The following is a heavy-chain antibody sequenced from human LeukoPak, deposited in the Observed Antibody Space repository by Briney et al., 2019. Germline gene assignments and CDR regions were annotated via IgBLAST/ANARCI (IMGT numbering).Heavy chain of an antibody. J-gene: IGHJ3*02. V-gene: IGHV5-51*01. D-gene: IGHD3-16*02. Sequence: GESLKISCKGSGYSFTTYWIAWVRQMPGKGLAWIGIIYPHESDTRYSPSLQGQVTISSDKSISTTFLQWSSLKASDTAMYYCARGHYDSFWESYHLFDMWGQGTMVTVSS. CDR1: GYSFTTYW. CDR2: IYPHESDT. CDR3: ARGHYDSFWESYHLFDM.